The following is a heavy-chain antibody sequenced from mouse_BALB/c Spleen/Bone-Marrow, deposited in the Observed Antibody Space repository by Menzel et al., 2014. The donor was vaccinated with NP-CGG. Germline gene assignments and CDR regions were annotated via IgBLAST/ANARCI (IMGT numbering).Heavy chain of an antibody. Sequence: VQLVESGAEQVRPGTSVKVSCKAAGYAFTYYLIDWIKQRPGQRPGQGLEWIGVINPGTGGTNYNEKFKGRATLTADNSSSTAYMQLGSLTSDDSAVYFCARRPWFAYWGQGTLVTVSA. J-gene: IGHJ3*01. V-gene: IGHV1-54*01. CDR1: GYAFTYYL. CDR2: INPGTGGT. CDR3: ARRPWFAY.